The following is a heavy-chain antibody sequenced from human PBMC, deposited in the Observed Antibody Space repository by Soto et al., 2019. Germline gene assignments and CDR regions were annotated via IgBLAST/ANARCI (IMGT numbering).Heavy chain of an antibody. CDR1: GFSLSNARMG. Sequence: SGPTLVNPTETLTLTCTVSGFSLSNARMGVSWIRQPPGKALEWLAHIFSNDEKSYSTSLKSRLAISKDTSKSQVVLTMTNMDPVDTATYYCARIPGIAAAERSYYFDYWGQGTLVTVSS. V-gene: IGHV2-26*01. CDR2: IFSNDEK. J-gene: IGHJ4*02. CDR3: ARIPGIAAAERSYYFDY. D-gene: IGHD6-13*01.